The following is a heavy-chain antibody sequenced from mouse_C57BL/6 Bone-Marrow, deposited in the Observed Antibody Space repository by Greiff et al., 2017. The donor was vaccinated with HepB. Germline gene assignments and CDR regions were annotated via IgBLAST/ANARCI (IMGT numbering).Heavy chain of an antibody. CDR1: GFTFTDYY. CDR2: IRNKANGYTT. J-gene: IGHJ2*01. Sequence: EVKLMESGGGLVQPGGSLSLSCAASGFTFTDYYMSWVRQPPGKALEWLGFIRNKANGYTTEYSASVKGRFTISRDNSQSILYLQMNALSAEDSATYYGARGGGGSYYFDYWGQGTTLTVSS. D-gene: IGHD1-1*01. V-gene: IGHV7-3*01. CDR3: ARGGGGSYYFDY.